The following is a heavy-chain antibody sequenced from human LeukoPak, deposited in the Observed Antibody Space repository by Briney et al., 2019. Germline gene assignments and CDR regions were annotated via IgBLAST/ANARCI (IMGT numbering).Heavy chain of an antibody. CDR1: GHIFTGYS. V-gene: IGHV1-2*02. Sequence: ASVKVSCKASGHIFTGYSMHWVRQAPGQGLEWMGWINPNSGGTNYAQKFQGRVTMTRDTSISTAYMELSRLRSDDTAVYYCAPAPMIASYYFDYWGQGTLVTVSS. D-gene: IGHD3-22*01. CDR2: INPNSGGT. CDR3: APAPMIASYYFDY. J-gene: IGHJ4*02.